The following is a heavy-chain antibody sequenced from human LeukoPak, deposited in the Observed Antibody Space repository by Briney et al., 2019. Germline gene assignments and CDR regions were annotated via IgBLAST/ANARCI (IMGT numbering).Heavy chain of an antibody. CDR1: GGSISSYY. V-gene: IGHV4-59*01. CDR2: TYYRGNT. J-gene: IGHJ4*02. CDR3: AIDRAMYSSSWTDYYFDY. D-gene: IGHD6-13*01. Sequence: SETLSLTCTVSGGSISSYYWSWIRQPPGKGLEWIGYTYYRGNTNYNPTRKIRVTISVDTSKNQFPLKLSSVNAADTAVYYCAIDRAMYSSSWTDYYFDYWGQGTLVTVSS.